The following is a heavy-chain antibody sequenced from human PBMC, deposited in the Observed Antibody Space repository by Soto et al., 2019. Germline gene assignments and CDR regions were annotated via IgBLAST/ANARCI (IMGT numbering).Heavy chain of an antibody. CDR1: GLTVSSNY. V-gene: IGHV3-66*01. CDR3: ARELTLPVAGLGAFDI. CDR2: IESGGGT. J-gene: IGHJ3*02. Sequence: GSLRLSCAASGLTVSSNYMTWVRQAPGRGLEWVSLIESGGGTYYADAVKGRFTISRDNSKNTLYLQMNSLRVEDTAVYYCARELTLPVAGLGAFDIWGQGTMVTVSS. D-gene: IGHD6-19*01.